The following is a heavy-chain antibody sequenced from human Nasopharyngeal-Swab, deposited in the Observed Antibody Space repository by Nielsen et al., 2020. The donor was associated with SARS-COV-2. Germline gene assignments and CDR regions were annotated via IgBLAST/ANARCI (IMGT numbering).Heavy chain of an antibody. Sequence: SWIRQSPGKGLEWIAEINHAGSTNYSPSLKSRLTISVDKSKNQFSLQLSSVTAADTAAYYCVRSSSWYYFDYWAQGTQVTVSS. CDR2: INHAGST. J-gene: IGHJ4*02. D-gene: IGHD6-13*01. CDR3: VRSSSWYYFDY. V-gene: IGHV4-34*01.